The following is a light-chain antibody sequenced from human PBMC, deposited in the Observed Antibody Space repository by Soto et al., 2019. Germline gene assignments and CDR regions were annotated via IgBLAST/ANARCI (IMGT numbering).Light chain of an antibody. CDR1: QRVSSSS. V-gene: IGKV3D-11*02. CDR3: QQRSNWPPSIT. J-gene: IGKJ5*01. CDR2: GVS. Sequence: ESVLTQSPPTLSLSPAERATLSFRASQRVSSSSLAWYQHKPGQSPRLLIYGVSTRATGIPARFSGSGPGTDFTLTISSLEPEDFAVYYCQQRSNWPPSITFGQGTRLEI.